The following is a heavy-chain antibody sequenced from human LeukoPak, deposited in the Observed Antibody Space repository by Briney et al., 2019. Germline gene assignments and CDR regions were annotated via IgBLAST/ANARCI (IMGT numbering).Heavy chain of an antibody. V-gene: IGHV4-61*05. J-gene: IGHJ3*02. CDR3: ARGVVGSSWYHDAFDI. D-gene: IGHD6-13*01. CDR2: IYYSGST. CDR1: GGSISSSSYY. Sequence: SETLSLTCTVSGGSISSSSYYWSWIRQPPGKGLEWIGYIYYSGSTNYNPSLKSRVTISVDTSKNQFSLKLSSVTAADTAVYYCARGVVGSSWYHDAFDIWGQGTMVTVSS.